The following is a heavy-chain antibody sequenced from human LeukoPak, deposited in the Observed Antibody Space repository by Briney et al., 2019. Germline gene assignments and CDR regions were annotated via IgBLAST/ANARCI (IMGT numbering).Heavy chain of an antibody. CDR3: ARGKVLGYYYYYYMDV. D-gene: IGHD4/OR15-4a*01. Sequence: PSETLSLTCIVSGYFISSGYYWGWIRQPPGKGLEWIGSIYHSGSTYYNPSLKSRVTISVDTSKNQFSLKLSSVTAADTAVYYCARGKVLGYYYYYYMDVWGKGTTVTVSS. V-gene: IGHV4-38-2*02. CDR1: GYFISSGYY. J-gene: IGHJ6*03. CDR2: IYHSGST.